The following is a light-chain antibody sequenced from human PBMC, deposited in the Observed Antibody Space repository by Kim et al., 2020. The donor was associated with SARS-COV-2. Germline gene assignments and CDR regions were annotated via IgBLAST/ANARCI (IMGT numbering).Light chain of an antibody. CDR1: QSIGSW. J-gene: IGKJ2*01. V-gene: IGKV1-5*03. Sequence: SASVGDSVTITCRASQSIGSWLAWYQQKPGKAPKLLIYQASSLESGVPSRFSGSGSGTDFTLTISSLQPDDFATYYCQQYQTYSFTFGQGTKLEI. CDR3: QQYQTYSFT. CDR2: QAS.